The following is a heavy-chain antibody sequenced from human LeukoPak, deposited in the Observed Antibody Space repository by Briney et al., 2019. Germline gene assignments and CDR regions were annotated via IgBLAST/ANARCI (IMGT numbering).Heavy chain of an antibody. CDR2: INQGGIT. CDR3: AKNFDT. Sequence: PSETLSLTCGVSGGSISDYYWSWIRQPPGKGLEWIGEINQGGITNYNPSLKSRVTMSLDTSKNQFSLKLSSVIVADTAVYYCAKNFDTWGQGTLVTVSS. V-gene: IGHV4-34*01. CDR1: GGSISDYY. J-gene: IGHJ5*02.